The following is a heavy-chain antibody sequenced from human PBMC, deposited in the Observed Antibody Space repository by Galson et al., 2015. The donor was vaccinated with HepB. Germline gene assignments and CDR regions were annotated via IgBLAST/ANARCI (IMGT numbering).Heavy chain of an antibody. Sequence: SLRLSCAASGFTFSSYGMHWVRQAPGKGLEWVAVISYDGNNKYYADSVKGRSTISRDNSKNTLYLQMNSLRAEDTAVYYCAEIYKTSGLFWSGFYSGAVDVWGQGTTVTVSS. CDR1: GFTFSSYG. V-gene: IGHV3-30*18. CDR3: AEIYKTSGLFWSGFYSGAVDV. J-gene: IGHJ6*02. CDR2: ISYDGNNK. D-gene: IGHD3-3*01.